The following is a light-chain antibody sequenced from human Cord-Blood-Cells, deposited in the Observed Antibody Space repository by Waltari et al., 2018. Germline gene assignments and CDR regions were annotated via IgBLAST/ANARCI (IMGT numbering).Light chain of an antibody. CDR3: QQYYSTPWT. CDR1: QSVLYSSNNKNY. V-gene: IGKV4-1*01. J-gene: IGKJ1*01. Sequence: DIVMTQSPDSLAVSLGERATINCKSSQSVLYSSNNKNYLAWYQQKPGQPPKLLIYWASTRESVVPDRFSVSGSGTDFTLTISSLQAEDVAVYYCQQYYSTPWTFGQGTKVEIK. CDR2: WAS.